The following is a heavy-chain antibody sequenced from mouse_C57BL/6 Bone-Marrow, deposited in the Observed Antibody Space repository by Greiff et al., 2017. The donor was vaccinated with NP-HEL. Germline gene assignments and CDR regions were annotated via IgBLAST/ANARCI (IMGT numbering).Heavy chain of an antibody. J-gene: IGHJ3*01. V-gene: IGHV3-6*01. CDR2: ISYDGSN. CDR3: ARTRFYGSAY. Sequence: ESGPGLVKPSQSLSLTCSVTGYSITSGYYWNWIRQLPGNKLEWMGYISYDGSNNYNPPLKNRISITRDTSKNQFFLKLNSVTTEDTATYYCARTRFYGSAYWGQGTLVTVSA. D-gene: IGHD1-1*01. CDR1: GYSITSGYY.